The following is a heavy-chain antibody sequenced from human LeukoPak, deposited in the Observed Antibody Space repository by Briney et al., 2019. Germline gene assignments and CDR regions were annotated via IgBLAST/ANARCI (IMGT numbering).Heavy chain of an antibody. V-gene: IGHV3-30*02. Sequence: GGSLRLSCAASGFTFSSYGMHRVRQAPGKGLEWVAFIRYDGSNKYYADSLKGRFTISRDNSKNTLYLQMNSLRAEDTAVYYCAKAEYQLLYNGEYFDYWGQGTLVTVSS. D-gene: IGHD2-2*02. CDR2: IRYDGSNK. CDR3: AKAEYQLLYNGEYFDY. J-gene: IGHJ4*02. CDR1: GFTFSSYG.